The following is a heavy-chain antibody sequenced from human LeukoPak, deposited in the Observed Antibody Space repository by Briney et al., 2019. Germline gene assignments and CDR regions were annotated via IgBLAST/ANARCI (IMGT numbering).Heavy chain of an antibody. V-gene: IGHV3-13*01. CDR3: ARGVNLEWLRMDV. CDR2: IGTGGDT. J-gene: IGHJ6*02. Sequence: PGGSLRLSCAAFGFTFRRYDMHWVRQATGKGLEWVSSIGTGGDTYYPGSVKGRFTISRENAKNSLYLQMNSLRAGDTAVYYCARGVNLEWLRMDVWGQGTTVTVSS. D-gene: IGHD3-3*01. CDR1: GFTFRRYD.